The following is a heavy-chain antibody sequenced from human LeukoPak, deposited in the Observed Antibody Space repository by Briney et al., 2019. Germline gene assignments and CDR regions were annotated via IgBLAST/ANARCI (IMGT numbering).Heavy chain of an antibody. Sequence: GGSLRLSCAASGFSFSNYALHWVRQAPGKGLEWVGFIRSKAYGGTTEYAASVKGRFTISRDDSKSIAYLQMNSLKTEDTAVYYCTRVLDLAMIALPDSYYFDYWGQGTLVTVSS. CDR2: IRSKAYGGTT. V-gene: IGHV3-49*04. J-gene: IGHJ4*02. D-gene: IGHD3-22*01. CDR3: TRVLDLAMIALPDSYYFDY. CDR1: GFSFSNYA.